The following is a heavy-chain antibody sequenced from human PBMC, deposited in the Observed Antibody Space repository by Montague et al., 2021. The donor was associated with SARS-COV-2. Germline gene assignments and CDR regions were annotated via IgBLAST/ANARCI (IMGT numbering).Heavy chain of an antibody. CDR1: GFTFSSYA. CDR3: AGGTSGYDWSLTMFFGDYYYGMDV. V-gene: IGHV3-30-3*01. D-gene: IGHD5-12*01. Sequence: SLRLSCSASGFTFSSYAMHWVRQAPGKGLEWVAVISYDGSNKYYADSVKGRFTISRDNSKNTLYLHMNSLRAEDTAVYYCAGGTSGYDWSLTMFFGDYYYGMDVWGQGTTVTVSS. J-gene: IGHJ6*02. CDR2: ISYDGSNK.